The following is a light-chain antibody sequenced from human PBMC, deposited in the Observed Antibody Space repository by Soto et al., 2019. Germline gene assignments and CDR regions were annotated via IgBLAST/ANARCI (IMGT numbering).Light chain of an antibody. Sequence: DIQMTQSPSSLSASVGDRVTITCRASQSINIYVNWYQQKPGKAPQVLIYAASSLQSGVPSRFSGSGSGTDFPLTISSLQSEDFGTYYCQTSYSTPRTLGHGTKLEIQ. CDR3: QTSYSTPRT. CDR2: AAS. V-gene: IGKV1-39*01. J-gene: IGKJ2*01. CDR1: QSINIY.